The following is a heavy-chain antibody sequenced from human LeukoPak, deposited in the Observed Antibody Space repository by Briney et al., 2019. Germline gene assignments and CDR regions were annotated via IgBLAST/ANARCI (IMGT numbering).Heavy chain of an antibody. V-gene: IGHV3-30*03. CDR1: EFSFRSYG. CDR2: ISYDGTND. Sequence: GRSLRLSCAASEFSFRSYGVNWVRQAPGKGLEWVALISYDGTNDYYVDSVRGRFTVSRDNSKNTLSLQMNSLRGEDTALYYCATDGYCSGGSCYAGHFHYWGQGTLVTVSS. CDR3: ATDGYCSGGSCYAGHFHY. D-gene: IGHD2-15*01. J-gene: IGHJ4*02.